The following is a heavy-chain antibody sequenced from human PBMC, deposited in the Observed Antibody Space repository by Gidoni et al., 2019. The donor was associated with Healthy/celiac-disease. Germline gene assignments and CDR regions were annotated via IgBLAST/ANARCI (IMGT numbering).Heavy chain of an antibody. CDR3: ATTYYYDSSGYYDAARIPGAFDI. Sequence: EVQLVESGGGLVQPGGSLRLSCAASGLTFSSYEMTWVRQAPGKGLEWVSYISSSGSTIYYADSVKGRFTISRDNAKNSLYLQMNSLRAEDTAVYYCATTYYYDSSGYYDAARIPGAFDIWGQGTMVTVSS. V-gene: IGHV3-48*03. CDR2: ISSSGSTI. CDR1: GLTFSSYE. D-gene: IGHD3-22*01. J-gene: IGHJ3*02.